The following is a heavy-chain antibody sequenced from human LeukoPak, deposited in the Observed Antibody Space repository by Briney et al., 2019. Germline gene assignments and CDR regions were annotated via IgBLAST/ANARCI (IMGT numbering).Heavy chain of an antibody. CDR3: AREAIEGDGYNYVDY. V-gene: IGHV3-20*04. CDR1: GLTFDDYG. D-gene: IGHD5-24*01. CDR2: INWNGGST. J-gene: IGHJ4*02. Sequence: GGSLRLSCAASGLTFDDYGMSWVRQAPGKGLEWVSGINWNGGSTGYADSVKGRFTISRDNAKNSLYLQMNSLRAEDTALYYCAREAIEGDGYNYVDYWGQGTLVTVSS.